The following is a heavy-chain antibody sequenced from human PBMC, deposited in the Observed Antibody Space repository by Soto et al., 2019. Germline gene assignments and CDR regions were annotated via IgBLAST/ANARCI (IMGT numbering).Heavy chain of an antibody. CDR3: ATPYSSSWYLEYWYFDL. D-gene: IGHD6-13*01. J-gene: IGHJ2*01. CDR2: IYYSGST. Sequence: SETLSLTCTVSGGSISSSSYYWGWIRQPPGKGLEWIGSIYYSGSTYYNPSLKSRVTISVDTSKNQFSLKLSSVTAADTAVYYCATPYSSSWYLEYWYFDLWGRGTLVTVSS. V-gene: IGHV4-39*01. CDR1: GGSISSSSYY.